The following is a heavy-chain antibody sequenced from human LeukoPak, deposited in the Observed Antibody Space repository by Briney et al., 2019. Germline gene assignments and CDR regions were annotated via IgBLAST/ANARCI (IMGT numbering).Heavy chain of an antibody. CDR1: GFTFSNAW. CDR2: IKSKTDGGTT. CDR3: AKDVGYDSSGYYPNYFDY. Sequence: GGSLRLSCAASGFTFSNAWMSWVRQAPGKGLEWVGRIKSKTDGGTTDYAAPVKGRFTISRDDSKNTLYLQMNSLKTEDTAVYYCAKDVGYDSSGYYPNYFDYWGQGTLVTVSS. V-gene: IGHV3-15*01. D-gene: IGHD3-22*01. J-gene: IGHJ4*02.